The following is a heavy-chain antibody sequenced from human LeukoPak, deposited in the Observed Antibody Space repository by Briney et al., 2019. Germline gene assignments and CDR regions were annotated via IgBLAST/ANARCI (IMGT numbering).Heavy chain of an antibody. CDR3: ATKPTYGGYTDY. CDR1: GFAFSDYP. CDR2: ISGSGDTT. D-gene: IGHD4-17*01. Sequence: PGGSLRLSCAASGFAFSDYPMNWVRQAPGKGLEWVSTISGSGDTTYYADSVKGRFTISRDNSKNTLFLQLNSLRAEDTAVYYCATKPTYGGYTDYWGQGTLVTVSS. J-gene: IGHJ4*02. V-gene: IGHV3-23*01.